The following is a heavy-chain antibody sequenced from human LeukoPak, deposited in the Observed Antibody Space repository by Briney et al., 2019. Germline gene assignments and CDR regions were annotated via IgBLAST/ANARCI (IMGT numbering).Heavy chain of an antibody. Sequence: ASVKVSCKASGYTFTSYAMNWVRQAPGQGLEWMEWINTNTGNPTYAQGFTGRFVFSLDTSVSTAYLQISSLKAEDTAVYYCARDYGGSSPVPYYYYYGMDVWGQGTTVTVSS. J-gene: IGHJ6*02. CDR1: GYTFTSYA. CDR2: INTNTGNP. D-gene: IGHD1-26*01. V-gene: IGHV7-4-1*02. CDR3: ARDYGGSSPVPYYYYYGMDV.